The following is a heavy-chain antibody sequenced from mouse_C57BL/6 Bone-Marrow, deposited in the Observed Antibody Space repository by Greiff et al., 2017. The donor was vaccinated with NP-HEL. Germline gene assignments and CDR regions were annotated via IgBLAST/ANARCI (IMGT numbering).Heavy chain of an antibody. CDR3: ARGRYYYGSSYWYFDV. CDR2: IHPNSGST. Sequence: QVQLQQPGAELVKPGASVKLSCKASGYTFTSYWMHWVKQRPGQGLEWIGMIHPNSGSTNYNEKFKSKATLTVDKSSSTAYMQLSSLTSEDSAVYYCARGRYYYGSSYWYFDVWGTGTTVTVSS. D-gene: IGHD1-1*01. V-gene: IGHV1-64*01. J-gene: IGHJ1*03. CDR1: GYTFTSYW.